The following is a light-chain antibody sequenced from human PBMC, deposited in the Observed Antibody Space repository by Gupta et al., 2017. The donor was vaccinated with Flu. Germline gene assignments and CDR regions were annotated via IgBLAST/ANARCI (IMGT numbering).Light chain of an antibody. CDR1: QNVLDRSDNKDY. CDR3: QQYDSTPYT. J-gene: IGKJ2*01. Sequence: NFRSSQNVLDRSDNKDYLAWYQQRPGQPPKRLIYWASTRASGVPDRFSGSGSGTDFSLTISSLQAEDVAVYYCQQYDSTPYTFGQGTKLEVK. CDR2: WAS. V-gene: IGKV4-1*01.